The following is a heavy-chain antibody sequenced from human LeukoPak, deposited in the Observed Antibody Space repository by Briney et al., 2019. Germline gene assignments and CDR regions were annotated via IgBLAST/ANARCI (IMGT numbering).Heavy chain of an antibody. CDR3: ARGGGDWNDAYQNAFDI. Sequence: SETLSLTCTVSDDSITHYYWSWIRQPPGKGLEWIGYIYHSGTTKYNPSLKSRVTISIDPSKNQFSLKLSSVTAADTAVYYYARGGGDWNDAYQNAFDIWDQGTMGTVSS. V-gene: IGHV4-59*12. CDR1: DDSITHYY. CDR2: IYHSGTT. D-gene: IGHD1-1*01. J-gene: IGHJ3*02.